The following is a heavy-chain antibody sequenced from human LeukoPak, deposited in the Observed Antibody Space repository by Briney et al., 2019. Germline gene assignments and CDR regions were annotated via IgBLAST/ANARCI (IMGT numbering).Heavy chain of an antibody. Sequence: GGSLRLSCAASGFTFSTYAMNWVRQAPEEGLEWVSSIGGSSTSLYYADSLKGRFTISRDNAKNSLYLQMNSLRAEDTAVYYCARDYSSGFHTGFDYWGQGTLVTVSS. CDR3: ARDYSSGFHTGFDY. CDR2: IGGSSTSL. J-gene: IGHJ4*02. D-gene: IGHD6-19*01. CDR1: GFTFSTYA. V-gene: IGHV3-21*01.